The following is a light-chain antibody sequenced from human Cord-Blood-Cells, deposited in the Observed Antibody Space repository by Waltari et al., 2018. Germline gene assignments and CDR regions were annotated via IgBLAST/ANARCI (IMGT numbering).Light chain of an antibody. CDR3: SSYTSSSTYV. J-gene: IGLJ1*01. CDR2: DVS. CDR1: SSDVGGYNY. Sequence: QSALTQPASVSGSPGQSITISCPGTSSDVGGYNYVSWYQQHPGKAPKLMIYDVSKRPSGVSNRFSGSKSGNTASLTISGLQAEDEADYYCSSYTSSSTYVFGPGTKVTVL. V-gene: IGLV2-14*01.